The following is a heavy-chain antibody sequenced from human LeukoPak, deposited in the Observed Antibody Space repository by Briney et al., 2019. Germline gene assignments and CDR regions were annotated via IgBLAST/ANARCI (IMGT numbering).Heavy chain of an antibody. V-gene: IGHV3-48*03. CDR2: ISSSGSTI. Sequence: GGSLRLSCAASGFTFSSYEMNWVRQAPGKGLEWVSYISSSGSTIYYADSVKGRFTISRDNAKNSLYLQMNSLRAEDTAVYYCARGPAEGDIVVVLNLDYWGQGTLVTVSS. CDR1: GFTFSSYE. D-gene: IGHD2-2*01. CDR3: ARGPAEGDIVVVLNLDY. J-gene: IGHJ4*02.